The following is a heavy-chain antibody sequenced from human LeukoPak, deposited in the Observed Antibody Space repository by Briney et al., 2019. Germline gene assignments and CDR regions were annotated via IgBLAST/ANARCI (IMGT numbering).Heavy chain of an antibody. Sequence: SETLSLTCTVSGGSISNSYWSWIRQPPGKGLEWIGFFHDSESTNYNPSLKSRVSISLDTSKNQVSLWLSSVTAADTAVYYCARGDASGRPGIGFDFLGQGTLVTVPS. D-gene: IGHD1-26*01. V-gene: IGHV4-59*01. J-gene: IGHJ4*02. CDR2: FHDSEST. CDR3: ARGDASGRPGIGFDF. CDR1: GGSISNSY.